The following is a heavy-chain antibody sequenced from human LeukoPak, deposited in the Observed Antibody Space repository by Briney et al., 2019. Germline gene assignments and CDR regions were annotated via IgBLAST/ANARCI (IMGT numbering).Heavy chain of an antibody. Sequence: PGGSLRLSCAASGFTFDDYGMSWVRQAPGKGLEWVSGINWNGGSTGYADSVKGRFTISRDNAKNSLYLQMNSLRAEDTALYYCARDLGAAVAGDFDYWGQGTLVTVSS. D-gene: IGHD6-19*01. V-gene: IGHV3-20*04. CDR3: ARDLGAAVAGDFDY. J-gene: IGHJ4*02. CDR1: GFTFDDYG. CDR2: INWNGGST.